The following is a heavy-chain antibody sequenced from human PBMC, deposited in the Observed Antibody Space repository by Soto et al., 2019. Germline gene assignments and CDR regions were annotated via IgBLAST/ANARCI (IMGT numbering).Heavy chain of an antibody. Sequence: QVQLQESGPGLVKPSQTLSLTCTVSGGSISSGGYYWSWIRQHPGKGLEWIGYIYYSGSTYYNPSLKSQVTISVDTSKNRFSLKLSSVTAADTAVYYCARGAGLWFGEPHMDVWGQGTTVTVSS. CDR1: GGSISSGGYY. J-gene: IGHJ6*02. V-gene: IGHV4-31*01. D-gene: IGHD3-10*01. CDR3: ARGAGLWFGEPHMDV. CDR2: IYYSGST.